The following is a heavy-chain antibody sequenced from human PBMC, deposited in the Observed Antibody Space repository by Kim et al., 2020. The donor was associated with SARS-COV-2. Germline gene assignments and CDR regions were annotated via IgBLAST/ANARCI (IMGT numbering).Heavy chain of an antibody. Sequence: GGSLRLSCAASGFSFSSYWMSWVRQAPGKGLEWVANIKHDGGEIYYLDSVKGRFTISRDNAHNSIYLHTSSLRDDDTAIYFCARYPLTWFSESATPNWYLDLWGRGTLVTVSS. CDR3: ARYPLTWFSESATPNWYLDL. CDR1: GFSFSSYW. J-gene: IGHJ2*01. CDR2: IKHDGGEI. V-gene: IGHV3-7*03. D-gene: IGHD3-10*01.